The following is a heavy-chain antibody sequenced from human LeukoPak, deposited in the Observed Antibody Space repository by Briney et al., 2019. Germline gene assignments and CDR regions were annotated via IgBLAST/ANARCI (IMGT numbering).Heavy chain of an antibody. Sequence: AGGSLRLSCAVSGFTVSGNHVTWVRQAPGKGLAWVSTIYNTGTTNYADSAKGRFTISRDNSKNTVYLQMNSLRAEDMAIYYCAGYGGFSKWGQGTHVTVSS. J-gene: IGHJ4*02. CDR2: IYNTGTT. D-gene: IGHD4-23*01. CDR3: AGYGGFSK. CDR1: GFTVSGNH. V-gene: IGHV3-53*01.